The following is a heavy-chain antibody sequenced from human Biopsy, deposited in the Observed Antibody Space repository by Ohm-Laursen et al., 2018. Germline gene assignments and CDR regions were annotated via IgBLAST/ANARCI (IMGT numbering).Heavy chain of an antibody. CDR1: GGSLSSYS. Sequence: TLSLTCTVSGGSLSSYSWSWIRQPAGKGLGWIGQIYTSGITNYNPSLKSRVTMSVDTSKNKFSLRVSSVTAADTAVYYCARDRDRRGWFDPWGQGTLVTVSS. D-gene: IGHD1-14*01. V-gene: IGHV4-4*07. CDR3: ARDRDRRGWFDP. CDR2: IYTSGIT. J-gene: IGHJ5*02.